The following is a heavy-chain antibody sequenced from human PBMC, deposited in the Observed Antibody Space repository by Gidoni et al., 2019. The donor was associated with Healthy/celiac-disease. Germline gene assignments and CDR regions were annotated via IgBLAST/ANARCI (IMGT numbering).Heavy chain of an antibody. J-gene: IGHJ5*02. V-gene: IGHV4-39*01. Sequence: QLQLPESGPALVKPSATLSLTCTVSGCSIRSSSYYWGWIRQPPGKGLEWIGSIYYSGSTYYNPSLKSRVTISVDTSKNQFSLKLSSVTAADTAVYYGARTPGEPSRGFDPWGQGTLVTVSS. CDR1: GCSIRSSSYY. CDR3: ARTPGEPSRGFDP. D-gene: IGHD3-10*01. CDR2: IYYSGST.